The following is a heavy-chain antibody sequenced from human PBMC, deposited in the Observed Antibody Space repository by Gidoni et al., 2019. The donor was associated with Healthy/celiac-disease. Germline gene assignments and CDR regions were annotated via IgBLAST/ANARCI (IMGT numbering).Heavy chain of an antibody. J-gene: IGHJ5*02. CDR3: ASYYYDSSGYYYGGWFDP. Sequence: EVQLVQSGAEVKKPGESLKISCKGSGYSFTSYWIGWVRQMPGKGLDWMGIIYPGDSDTRYSPSFQGQVTISADKSISTAYLQWSSLKASDTAMYYCASYYYDSSGYYYGGWFDPWGQGTLVTVSS. CDR1: GYSFTSYW. V-gene: IGHV5-51*01. CDR2: IYPGDSDT. D-gene: IGHD3-22*01.